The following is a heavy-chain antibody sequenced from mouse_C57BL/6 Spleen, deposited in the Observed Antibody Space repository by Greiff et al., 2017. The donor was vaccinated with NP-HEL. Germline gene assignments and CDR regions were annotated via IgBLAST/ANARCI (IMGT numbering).Heavy chain of an antibody. J-gene: IGHJ1*03. Sequence: QVQLQQPGAELVKPGASVKLSCKASGYTFTSYWMHWVKQRPGQGLEWIGMIHPNSGSTNYNEKFKSKATLTVDKSSSTAYMQLSSLTSEDSAVYYCARGDYDGLGYFDVWGTGTTVTVSS. CDR2: IHPNSGST. D-gene: IGHD2-4*01. CDR3: ARGDYDGLGYFDV. CDR1: GYTFTSYW. V-gene: IGHV1-64*01.